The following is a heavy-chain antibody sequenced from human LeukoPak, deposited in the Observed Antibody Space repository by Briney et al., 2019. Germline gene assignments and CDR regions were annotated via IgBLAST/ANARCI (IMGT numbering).Heavy chain of an antibody. J-gene: IGHJ4*02. CDR1: GFTFSSYS. V-gene: IGHV3-21*01. CDR2: ISSSSSYI. CDR3: ARGGIAAAGTFDY. D-gene: IGHD6-13*01. Sequence: GGSLRLSCAASGFTFSSYSMNWVRQAPGKGLEWVSSISSSSSYIYFADSVKGRFTISRDNAKNSLYLQMNSLRAEDTAVYYCARGGIAAAGTFDYWGQGTLVAVSS.